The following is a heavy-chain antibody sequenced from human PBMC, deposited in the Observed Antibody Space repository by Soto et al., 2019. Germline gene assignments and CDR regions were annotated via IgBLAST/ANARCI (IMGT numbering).Heavy chain of an antibody. Sequence: GASVKVSCKASGYTFTSYAMHWVRQAPGQRLEWMGWINAGNGNTKYSQKFQGRVTITRDTSASTAYMELSSLRSEDTAVYYCARTGMVAATPRGLGTLDWGQGTLVTVSS. D-gene: IGHD2-15*01. CDR1: GYTFTSYA. J-gene: IGHJ4*02. CDR3: ARTGMVAATPRGLGTLD. CDR2: INAGNGNT. V-gene: IGHV1-3*01.